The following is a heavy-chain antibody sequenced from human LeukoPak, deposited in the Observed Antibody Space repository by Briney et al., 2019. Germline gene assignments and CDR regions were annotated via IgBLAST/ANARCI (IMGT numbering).Heavy chain of an antibody. Sequence: SETLSLTCSVSDGSISSFCWSWIRQPAGKGLEWIGRIHTSGSTDYNPSLKSRVTMSVDTSKNQFSLKLSSVTAADTAVYYCARDGKYCSSTSCSYDAFDIWGQGTMVTVSS. CDR3: ARDGKYCSSTSCSYDAFDI. CDR2: IHTSGST. CDR1: DGSISSFC. V-gene: IGHV4-4*07. J-gene: IGHJ3*02. D-gene: IGHD2-2*01.